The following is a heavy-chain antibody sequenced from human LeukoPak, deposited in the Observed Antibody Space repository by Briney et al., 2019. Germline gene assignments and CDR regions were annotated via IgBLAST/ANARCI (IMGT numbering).Heavy chain of an antibody. CDR2: ISSNSDTI. Sequence: PGGSLRLSCAASGFTLGDYDIHWVRQAPGKGPEWVSSISSNSDTIAYAEPVKGRCTISRDSAENSLYLQMNSLRVEDTAVYYCARAPTVLVGYCSSSSCQADYWGQGTLVTVSS. J-gene: IGHJ4*02. CDR1: GFTLGDYD. V-gene: IGHV3-9*01. CDR3: ARAPTVLVGYCSSSSCQADY. D-gene: IGHD2-2*01.